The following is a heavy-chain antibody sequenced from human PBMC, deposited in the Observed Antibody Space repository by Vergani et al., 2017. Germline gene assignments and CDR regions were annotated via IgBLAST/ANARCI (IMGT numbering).Heavy chain of an antibody. V-gene: IGHV1-69*02. CDR3: ARGGSITMVRGAFSY. CDR1: GGTFSSYT. J-gene: IGHJ4*02. D-gene: IGHD3-10*01. Sequence: QVQLVQSGAEVKKPGSSVKVSCKASGGTFSSYTISWVRQAPGQGLEWMGRIIPILGIANYAQKFQGRVTITADKSTSTAYMELSSLRSEDTAVYYCARGGSITMVRGAFSYWGQGTLVTVSS. CDR2: IIPILGIA.